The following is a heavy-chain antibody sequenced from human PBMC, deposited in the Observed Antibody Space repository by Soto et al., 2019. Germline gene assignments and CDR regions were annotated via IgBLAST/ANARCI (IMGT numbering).Heavy chain of an antibody. D-gene: IGHD3-22*01. CDR1: GGSISRSSYY. V-gene: IGHV4-39*01. CDR2: IYYSGST. Sequence: SETLSHTCTGSGGSISRSSYYWGWIRQPPGKGLEWIGSIYYSGSTYYNPSLKSRATISVDTSKNQFSLKLSSVTAADTAVYFCSRTVSVYDTNGYHFAGFDPWGQG. CDR3: SRTVSVYDTNGYHFAGFDP. J-gene: IGHJ5*01.